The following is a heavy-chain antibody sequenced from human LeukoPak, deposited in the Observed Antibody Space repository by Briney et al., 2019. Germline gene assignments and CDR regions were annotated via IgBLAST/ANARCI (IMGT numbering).Heavy chain of an antibody. Sequence: SETPSLTCAVHGGSLRGDYRSGSRQPPGGGLGWIGEINHSRSTNSNPSLNSRVTISIDTSKNKFSLKLSSMTATDTAVYYCARETTELARYFDYWGQGTLVTVSS. D-gene: IGHD4-11*01. CDR1: GGSLRGDY. CDR3: ARETTELARYFDY. CDR2: INHSRST. V-gene: IGHV4-34*01. J-gene: IGHJ4*02.